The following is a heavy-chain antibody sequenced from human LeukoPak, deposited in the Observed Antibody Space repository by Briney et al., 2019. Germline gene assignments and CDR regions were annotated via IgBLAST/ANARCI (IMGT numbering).Heavy chain of an antibody. CDR2: MNPNSGNT. Sequence: ASVKVSCKASGYTFTSYDINWVRQATGQGLEWMGWMNPNSGNTGYAQKFQGRVTITRNTSISTAYMELSSLRSEDTAVYYCARVYYDFWSGYEYDAFDIWGQGTMVTVSS. V-gene: IGHV1-8*03. CDR3: ARVYYDFWSGYEYDAFDI. D-gene: IGHD3-3*01. J-gene: IGHJ3*02. CDR1: GYTFTSYD.